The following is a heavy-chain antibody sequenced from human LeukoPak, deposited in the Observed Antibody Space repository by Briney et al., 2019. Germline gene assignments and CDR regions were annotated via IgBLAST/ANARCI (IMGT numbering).Heavy chain of an antibody. CDR1: GSTVSSNY. Sequence: GGSLRLSCAASGSTVSSNYMSWVRQAPGKGLDWVSVIYSGGNTYYADSVKGRFTISRDNSKNTLYLQMNSLRAEDTAVYYCARDRVGATTNFDYWGQGTLVTVSS. V-gene: IGHV3-53*01. D-gene: IGHD1-26*01. CDR3: ARDRVGATTNFDY. J-gene: IGHJ4*02. CDR2: IYSGGNT.